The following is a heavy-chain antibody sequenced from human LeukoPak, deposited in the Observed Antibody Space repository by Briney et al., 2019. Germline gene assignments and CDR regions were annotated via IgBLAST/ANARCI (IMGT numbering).Heavy chain of an antibody. V-gene: IGHV3-9*01. Sequence: PGGSLRLSCAASGFTFDDYAMHWVRQAPGKGLEWVSGISWNSGSIGYADSVKGRFTTSRDNAKNSLYLQMNSLRAEDTALYYCAKDLSSWYNFDYWGQGTLVTVSS. CDR1: GFTFDDYA. J-gene: IGHJ4*02. CDR3: AKDLSSWYNFDY. D-gene: IGHD6-13*01. CDR2: ISWNSGSI.